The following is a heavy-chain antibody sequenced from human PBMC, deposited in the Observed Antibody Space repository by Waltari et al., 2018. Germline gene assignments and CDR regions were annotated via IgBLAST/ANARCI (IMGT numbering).Heavy chain of an antibody. CDR1: GFTFSSYS. CDR3: ARKVSWGAFDI. CDR2: ISSSSSII. V-gene: IGHV3-48*04. D-gene: IGHD2-15*01. J-gene: IGHJ3*02. Sequence: EVQLVESGGGLVQPGGSLRLSCAASGFTFSSYSMNWVRQAPGKGLELVSYISSSSSIIYYADSVKGRFTISRDNAKNSLYLQMNSLRAEDTAVYYCARKVSWGAFDIWGQGTMVIVSS.